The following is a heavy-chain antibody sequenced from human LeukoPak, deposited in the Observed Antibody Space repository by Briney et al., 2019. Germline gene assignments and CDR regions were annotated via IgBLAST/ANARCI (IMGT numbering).Heavy chain of an antibody. D-gene: IGHD3-10*01. CDR1: GGSISSYY. CDR2: IYYSGSI. Sequence: SETLSLTCTVSGGSISSYYWTWIRQPPGKGLEWIGYIYYSGSIYYNPSLKSRVTISVDTSKNQFSLKMSSVTVADTAVYFCARGGLSGYYYFMDVWGQGTTVTVSS. J-gene: IGHJ6*02. CDR3: ARGGLSGYYYFMDV. V-gene: IGHV4-30-4*01.